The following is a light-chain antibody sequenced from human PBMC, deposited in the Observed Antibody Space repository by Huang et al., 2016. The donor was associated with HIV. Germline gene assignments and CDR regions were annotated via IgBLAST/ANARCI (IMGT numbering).Light chain of an antibody. Sequence: VLTQSPGTLSLSPGERATLSCRASQSVSNNYLAWYQQKPGQAPRLLIYGASSRATGIPDRFSGSGSGTDFTLTISRLEPEDFAVFYCQQYGSSPKTFGQGTKVEI. CDR2: GAS. CDR1: QSVSNNY. J-gene: IGKJ1*01. CDR3: QQYGSSPKT. V-gene: IGKV3-20*01.